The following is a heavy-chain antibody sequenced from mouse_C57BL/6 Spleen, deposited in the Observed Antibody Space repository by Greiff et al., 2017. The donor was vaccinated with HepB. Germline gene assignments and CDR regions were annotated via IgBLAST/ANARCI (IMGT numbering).Heavy chain of an antibody. Sequence: QVQLQQSGAELVMPGASVKLSCKASGYTFTSYWMHWVKQRPGQGLEWIGEIDPSDSYTNYNQKFKGKSTLTVDKSSSTAYMQLSSLTSEDSAVYYCARKESSTVVGYFDVWGTGTTVTVSS. J-gene: IGHJ1*03. CDR2: IDPSDSYT. D-gene: IGHD1-1*01. CDR1: GYTFTSYW. CDR3: ARKESSTVVGYFDV. V-gene: IGHV1-69*01.